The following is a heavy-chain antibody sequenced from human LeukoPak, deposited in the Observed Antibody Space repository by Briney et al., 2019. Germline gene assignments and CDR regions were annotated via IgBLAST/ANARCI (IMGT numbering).Heavy chain of an antibody. CDR3: ARWGTY. J-gene: IGHJ4*02. V-gene: IGHV4-61*01. D-gene: IGHD7-27*01. Sequence: SETLSLTCTVSGGSVSSGTYFWTWVRQPPGKGLEWIGHIHYSVTTNYNPSLKSRVTMSLDTSKNQFSLKLTSVTAADTAIYFCARWGTYWGQGILVIVSS. CDR1: GGSVSSGTYF. CDR2: IHYSVTT.